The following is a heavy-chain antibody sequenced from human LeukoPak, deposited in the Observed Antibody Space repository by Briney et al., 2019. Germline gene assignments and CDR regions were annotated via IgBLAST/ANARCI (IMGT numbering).Heavy chain of an antibody. CDR2: ISWDGHSR. V-gene: IGHV3-43*01. CDR3: AKDAGRSYGGSLGYFDH. CDR1: GFRFDEYT. Sequence: GGSLRLSCVASGFRFDEYTIQWVRQAPGKGLEWVSLISWDGHSRYFTDSVRGRFTISRDNSNNSLHLQMNSLRPEDTALYFCAKDAGRSYGGSLGYFDHLGHGTLVTVSS. D-gene: IGHD4-17*01. J-gene: IGHJ4*01.